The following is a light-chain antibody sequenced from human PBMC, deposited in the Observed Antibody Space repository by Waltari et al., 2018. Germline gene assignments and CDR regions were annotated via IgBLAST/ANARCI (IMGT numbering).Light chain of an antibody. J-gene: IGKJ1*01. Sequence: EIVLTQSPRTLSLSPGERATLSCRASQSVSRSLAWYQQKPGQAPRLLIYGASSRATGVPDRFSGSGSGTDFSLTISRLEPEDFAVYYCQHYVRLPVSLGQGTKVEIK. CDR3: QHYVRLPVS. CDR2: GAS. CDR1: QSVSRS. V-gene: IGKV3-20*01.